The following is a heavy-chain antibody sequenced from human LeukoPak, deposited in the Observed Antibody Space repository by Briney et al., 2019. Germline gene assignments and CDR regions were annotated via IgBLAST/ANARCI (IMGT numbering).Heavy chain of an antibody. D-gene: IGHD3-22*01. Sequence: GGSLRLSCAASGFTFSSYGMHWVRQAPGKGLEWVAFIRYDGSNKYYADSVKGRFTISRDNSKNTLYLQMNSLRAEDTAVYYCAKDPRLHDYYDSSYYMDVWGKGTTVTVSS. CDR3: AKDPRLHDYYDSSYYMDV. J-gene: IGHJ6*03. V-gene: IGHV3-30*02. CDR2: IRYDGSNK. CDR1: GFTFSSYG.